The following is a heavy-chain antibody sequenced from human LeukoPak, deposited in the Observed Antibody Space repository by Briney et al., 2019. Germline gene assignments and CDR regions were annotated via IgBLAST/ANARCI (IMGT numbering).Heavy chain of an antibody. J-gene: IGHJ6*03. CDR2: INHSGST. Sequence: SETLSLTCAVYGGSFSGYYWSWIRQPPGKGLEWIGEINHSGSTNYNPSLKSRVTISVDTSKNQFSLKLSSVTAADTAVYYCAGPPQHRYCSSTSCPKDYYMDVWGKGTTVTVSS. D-gene: IGHD2-2*01. CDR3: AGPPQHRYCSSTSCPKDYYMDV. CDR1: GGSFSGYY. V-gene: IGHV4-34*01.